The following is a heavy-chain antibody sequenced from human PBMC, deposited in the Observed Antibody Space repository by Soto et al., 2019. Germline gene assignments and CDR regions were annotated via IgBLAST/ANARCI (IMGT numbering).Heavy chain of an antibody. D-gene: IGHD3-3*01. V-gene: IGHV4-38-2*01. CDR3: ARAPQYYTPGSSPFDY. Sequence: SETLSLTCVVSSYVIESGHYWGWVRQPPGKGLEWVGSIYDSGTTYYNPSLRSRVTISADTSKNQFSLSLTSVTAADTAVYYCARAPQYYTPGSSPFDYWGPGTMVTVSS. J-gene: IGHJ4*03. CDR1: SYVIESGHY. CDR2: IYDSGTT.